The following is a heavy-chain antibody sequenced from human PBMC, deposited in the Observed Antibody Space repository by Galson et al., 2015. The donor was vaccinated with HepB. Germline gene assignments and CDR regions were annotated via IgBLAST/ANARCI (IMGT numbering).Heavy chain of an antibody. V-gene: IGHV1-2*06. J-gene: IGHJ3*02. CDR3: ARSVGAPAGDAFDI. CDR2: IKADSGGT. D-gene: IGHD1-26*01. CDR1: GFTFTGYH. Sequence: SVKVSCKASGFTFTGYHMHWVRQAPGQGLEWMGRIKADSGGTNYAQKLQGRLTMTRDTSISTAYMQLSRLRTDDTAVYYCARSVGAPAGDAFDIWGQGTMVTVSS.